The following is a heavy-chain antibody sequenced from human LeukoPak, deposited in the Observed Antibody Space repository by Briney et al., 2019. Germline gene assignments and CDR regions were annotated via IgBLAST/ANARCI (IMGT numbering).Heavy chain of an antibody. D-gene: IGHD2-15*01. CDR1: GYTFTSYG. V-gene: IGHV1-18*01. CDR2: ISAYNGNT. Sequence: ASVKVSCKASGYTFTSYGISWVRQAPGQGLEWMGWISAYNGNTNKAQKLQGRVTMTTDTSTSTAYMDLRSLKSDDTAVYYCARVKCSGGRCYPIYSYYYMDVWGKGTTVTVSS. CDR3: ARVKCSGGRCYPIYSYYYMDV. J-gene: IGHJ6*03.